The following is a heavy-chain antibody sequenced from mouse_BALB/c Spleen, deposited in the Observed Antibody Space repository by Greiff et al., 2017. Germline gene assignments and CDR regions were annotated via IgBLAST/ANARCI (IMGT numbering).Heavy chain of an antibody. CDR1: GYTFTSYW. Sequence: QVQLQQPGAVLVRPGASVKLSCKASGYTFTSYWINWVKQRPGQGLEWIGNIYPSDSYTNYNQKFKDKATLTVDKSSSTAYMQLSSPTSEDSAVYYCTSLGRGFAYWGQGTLVTVSA. CDR2: IYPSDSYT. D-gene: IGHD4-1*01. J-gene: IGHJ3*01. V-gene: IGHV1-69*02. CDR3: TSLGRGFAY.